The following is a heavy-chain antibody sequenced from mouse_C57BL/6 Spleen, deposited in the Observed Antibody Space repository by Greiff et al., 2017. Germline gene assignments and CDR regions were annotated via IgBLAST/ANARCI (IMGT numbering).Heavy chain of an antibody. CDR1: GYTFTDYY. V-gene: IGHV1-26*01. CDR3: ARCLWGWWYFDV. J-gene: IGHJ1*03. D-gene: IGHD1-1*02. CDR2: INPNNGGT. Sequence: EVKLMESGPELVKPGASVKISCKASGYTFTDYYMNWVKQSHGKSLEWIGDINPNNGGTSYNQKFKGKATLTVDQSSSTAYMELRSLTSDDSAVYYCARCLWGWWYFDVWGTGTTVTVSA.